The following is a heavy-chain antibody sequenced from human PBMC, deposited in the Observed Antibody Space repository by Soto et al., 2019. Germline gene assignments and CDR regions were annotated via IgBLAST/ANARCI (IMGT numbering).Heavy chain of an antibody. V-gene: IGHV2-5*02. CDR3: AHARIAAADFDY. J-gene: IGHJ4*02. CDR2: IYWDDDK. D-gene: IGHD6-13*01. Sequence: QITLKESGPTLVKPTQPLTLTCTFSGFSLSTSGVGVGWIRQPPGKALEWLALIYWDDDKRYSPSLKSRLTITKDTSKNQVVLTMTNMDPVDTATYYCAHARIAAADFDYWGQGTLVTVSS. CDR1: GFSLSTSGVG.